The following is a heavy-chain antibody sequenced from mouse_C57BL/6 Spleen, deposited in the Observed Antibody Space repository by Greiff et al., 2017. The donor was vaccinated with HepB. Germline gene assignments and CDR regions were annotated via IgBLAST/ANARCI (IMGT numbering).Heavy chain of an antibody. D-gene: IGHD3-1*01. CDR3: ARGGYGNYFDY. J-gene: IGHJ2*01. CDR1: GFTFSDYY. CDR2: INYDGSST. Sequence: EVMLVESEGGLVQPGSSMKLSCTASGFTFSDYYMAWVRQVPEKGLEWVANINYDGSSTYYLDSLKSRFIISRDNAKNILYLQMSSLKSEDTATYYCARGGYGNYFDYWGQGTTLTVSS. V-gene: IGHV5-16*01.